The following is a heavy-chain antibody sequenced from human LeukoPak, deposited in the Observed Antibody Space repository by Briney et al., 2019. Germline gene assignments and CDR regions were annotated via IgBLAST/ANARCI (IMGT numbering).Heavy chain of an antibody. CDR2: IYCSGST. J-gene: IGHJ4*02. Sequence: PSETLSLTCTVSGGSISSSSYYWGWIRQPPGKGLEWIGSIYCSGSTYYNPSLKSRVTISVDTSKNQFSLKLSSVTAADTAVYYCARNGARDTAILLGRYFDYWGQGTLVTVSS. D-gene: IGHD5-18*01. CDR1: GGSISSSSYY. CDR3: ARNGARDTAILLGRYFDY. V-gene: IGHV4-39*07.